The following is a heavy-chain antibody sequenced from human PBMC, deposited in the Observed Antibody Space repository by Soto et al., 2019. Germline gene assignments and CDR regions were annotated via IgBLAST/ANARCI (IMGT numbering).Heavy chain of an antibody. J-gene: IGHJ6*02. V-gene: IGHV3-21*06. CDR2: ISGGGSYI. CDR1: GFTFSDEN. Sequence: GGSLRLSCSASGFTFSDENMSWVRQVPGKGLEWVSGISGGGSYIFYADSVQGRFSISRDNPKNSLFLEMNSLRVEDTAVYYCARDSDCHSTSCFFPPHVWGQGTTVTV. CDR3: ARDSDCHSTSCFFPPHV. D-gene: IGHD2-2*01.